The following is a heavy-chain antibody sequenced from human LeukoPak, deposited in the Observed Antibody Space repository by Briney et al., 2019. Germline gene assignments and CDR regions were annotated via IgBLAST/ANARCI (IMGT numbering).Heavy chain of an antibody. J-gene: IGHJ6*02. D-gene: IGHD5-12*01. CDR3: ARHKGRVATIQPYYYGMDV. V-gene: IGHV5-10-1*01. CDR1: GYSFTSYW. CDR2: IDPSDSYT. Sequence: PGESLKISCKGSGYSFTSYWISWVRQMPGKGLEWMGKIDPSDSYTNYSPSFQGHVTISADKSISTAYLQWSSLKASDTAMYYCARHKGRVATIQPYYYGMDVWGQGTTVTVSS.